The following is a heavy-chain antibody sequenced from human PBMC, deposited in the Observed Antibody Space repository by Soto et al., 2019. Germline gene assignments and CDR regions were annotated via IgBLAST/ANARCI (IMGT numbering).Heavy chain of an antibody. V-gene: IGHV2-5*02. CDR3: AYSRDNSNRTCWFDP. CDR2: IYWDDDK. J-gene: IGHJ5*02. D-gene: IGHD4-4*01. Sequence: QITLKESGPTLVKPTQTLTLTCTFSGFSFSTKGVGVGWIRQPPGKALEWLALIYWDDDKRYSPSLKSRLTITKDTSKNQVVLTMTNMEPVDTATYYCAYSRDNSNRTCWFDPWGQGTLVTVSS. CDR1: GFSFSTKGVG.